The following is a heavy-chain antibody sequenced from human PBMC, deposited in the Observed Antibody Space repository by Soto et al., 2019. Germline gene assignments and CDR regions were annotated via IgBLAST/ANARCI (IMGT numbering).Heavy chain of an antibody. CDR3: ARGYSSSWYRDPFDD. Sequence: GGSLRLSCAASGFTFSDYYMSWIRQAPGKGLEWVSYISSSGSTIYYADSVKGRFTISRDNAKNSLYLQMNSLRAEDTAVYYCARGYSSSWYRDPFDDWGQGTLVTVSS. D-gene: IGHD6-13*01. CDR2: ISSSGSTI. CDR1: GFTFSDYY. J-gene: IGHJ4*02. V-gene: IGHV3-11*01.